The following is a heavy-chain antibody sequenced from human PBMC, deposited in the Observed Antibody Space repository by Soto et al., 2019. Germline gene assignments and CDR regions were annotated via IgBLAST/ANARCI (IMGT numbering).Heavy chain of an antibody. CDR2: ISGSGGST. CDR3: AKDQAIVVVTAIPWWFDP. V-gene: IGHV3-23*01. Sequence: EVQLLESGGGLVQPGGSLRLSCAASGFTFSSYAMSWVRQAPGKGLEWVSAISGSGGSTYYADSVKGRFTISRDNSKNTLYLQMNSLRAEDTAVYYCAKDQAIVVVTAIPWWFDPWGQGTLVTVSS. CDR1: GFTFSSYA. D-gene: IGHD2-21*02. J-gene: IGHJ5*02.